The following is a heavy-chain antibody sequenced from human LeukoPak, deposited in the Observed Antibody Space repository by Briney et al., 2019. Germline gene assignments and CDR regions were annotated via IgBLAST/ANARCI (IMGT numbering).Heavy chain of an antibody. V-gene: IGHV4-59*08. Sequence: SETLSLTCTVSGGSISSYYWSWIRQPPGKGLEWIGYIYYSGSTNYNPSLKSRVTISVDTSKNQFSLKLSSVTAADTAVYYCATQARITMVRGPNIPFDYWGQGTLVTVSS. CDR1: GGSISSYY. D-gene: IGHD3-10*01. J-gene: IGHJ4*02. CDR3: ATQARITMVRGPNIPFDY. CDR2: IYYSGST.